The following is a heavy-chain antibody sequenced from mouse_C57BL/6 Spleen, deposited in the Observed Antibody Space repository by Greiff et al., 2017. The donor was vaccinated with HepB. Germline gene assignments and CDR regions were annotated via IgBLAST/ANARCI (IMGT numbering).Heavy chain of an antibody. CDR2: INPSNGGT. V-gene: IGHV1-53*01. J-gene: IGHJ2*01. CDR1: GYTFTSYW. Sequence: VQLQQPGTELVKPGASVKLSCKASGYTFTSYWMHWVKQRPGQGLEWIGNINPSNGGTNYNEKFKSKATLTVDKSSSTAYMQLSSLTSEDSAVYYYARERNYYGSSYDYWGQGTTLTVAS. D-gene: IGHD1-1*01. CDR3: ARERNYYGSSYDY.